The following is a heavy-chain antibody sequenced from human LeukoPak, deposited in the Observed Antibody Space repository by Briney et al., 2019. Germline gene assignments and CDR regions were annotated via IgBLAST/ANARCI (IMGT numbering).Heavy chain of an antibody. CDR3: ARVGVATITRGAYYYYYMDV. J-gene: IGHJ6*03. V-gene: IGHV1-8*01. Sequence: ASVKVSCKASGYTFTSYDINWVRQATGQGLEWMGWRNPNSGNTGYAQKFQGRVTMTRNTSISTAYMELSSLRSEDTAVYYCARVGVATITRGAYYYYYMDVWGKGTTVTISS. CDR2: RNPNSGNT. D-gene: IGHD5-12*01. CDR1: GYTFTSYD.